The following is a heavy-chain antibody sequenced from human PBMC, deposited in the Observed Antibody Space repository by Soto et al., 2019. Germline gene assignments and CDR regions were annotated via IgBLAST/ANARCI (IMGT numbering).Heavy chain of an antibody. CDR3: AHKGPEDWPLAY. V-gene: IGHV2-5*02. J-gene: IGHJ4*02. D-gene: IGHD3-9*01. Sequence: QITLKESGPTLVRPTQPLTLTCAFSGFSLSTSGVGVGWIRQPPGQALEWLAVIYWDDSKHYSPCLRSRLTITKDTPKKQVALTMTSMDLVDTGTYYCAHKGPEDWPLAYWGPGTLVTVSS. CDR2: IYWDDSK. CDR1: GFSLSTSGVG.